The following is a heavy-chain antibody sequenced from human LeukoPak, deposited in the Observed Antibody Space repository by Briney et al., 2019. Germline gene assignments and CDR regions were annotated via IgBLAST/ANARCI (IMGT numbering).Heavy chain of an antibody. CDR3: ARRHYDSLTANSWFDP. Sequence: GESLRISCEASGYSLSAYYITWVRQMPGKGLEWMGRIDPSDSYTIYSPSFQGHVTISADKSINTAYLQWNSLRASDTATYYCARRHYDSLTANSWFDPWGQGTLVTVS. J-gene: IGHJ5*02. V-gene: IGHV5-10-1*01. D-gene: IGHD3-9*01. CDR1: GYSLSAYY. CDR2: IDPSDSYT.